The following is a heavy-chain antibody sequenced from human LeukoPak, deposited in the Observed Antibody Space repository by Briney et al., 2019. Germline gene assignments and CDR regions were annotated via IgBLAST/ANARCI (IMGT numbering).Heavy chain of an antibody. V-gene: IGHV3-7*01. CDR3: ARGSTTVTSRGYFDF. CDR1: GFTFSDYY. D-gene: IGHD4-17*01. J-gene: IGHJ4*02. Sequence: PGGSLRLSCAASGFTFSDYYMSWIRQAPGKGLEWVANIKQDGSEKSYVDAVKGRFTISRDNARNSLYLQMNSLRAEDTAVYYCARGSTTVTSRGYFDFWGQGTLVTVSS. CDR2: IKQDGSEK.